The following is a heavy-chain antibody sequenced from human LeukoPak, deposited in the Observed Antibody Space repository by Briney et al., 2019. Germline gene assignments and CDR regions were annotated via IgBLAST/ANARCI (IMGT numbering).Heavy chain of an antibody. Sequence: GGSLRLSCAASGFAFSSYSMNWVRQAPGKGLEWVSYISSSSSTIYYADSVKGRFTISRDNAKNSLYLQMNSLRAEDTAVYYCARDGRVGGATLWGQGTMVTVSS. J-gene: IGHJ3*01. CDR2: ISSSSSTI. V-gene: IGHV3-48*04. CDR1: GFAFSSYS. D-gene: IGHD1-26*01. CDR3: ARDGRVGGATL.